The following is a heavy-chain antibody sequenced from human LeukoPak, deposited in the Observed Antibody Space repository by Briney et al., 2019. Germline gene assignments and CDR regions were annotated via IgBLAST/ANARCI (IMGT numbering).Heavy chain of an antibody. J-gene: IGHJ4*02. D-gene: IGHD3-10*01. V-gene: IGHV1-46*01. CDR1: GYTFTIYY. CDR3: ARDSIFLEKPHYYGSGSPNLYFDY. CDR2: INPSGGST. Sequence: ASVKVSCKASGYTFTIYYMHWVRQAPGQGLEWMGIINPSGGSTSYAQKFQGRVTMTRDTSTSTVYMELSSLRSEDTAVYYCARDSIFLEKPHYYGSGSPNLYFDYWGQGTLVTVSS.